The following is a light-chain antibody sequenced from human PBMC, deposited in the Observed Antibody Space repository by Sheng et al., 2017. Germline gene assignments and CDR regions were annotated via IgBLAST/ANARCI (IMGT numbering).Light chain of an antibody. J-gene: IGLJ2*01. CDR3: QTWDSSPL. CDR1: KLGNKN. CDR2: EDN. V-gene: IGLV3-1*01. Sequence: SYDLSQPPSVSVSPGQTATITCSGNKLGNKNVHWYQQRPGQSPVLIIYEDNKRPSGIPERISGSNSGNTALLPSAGTQTMDEADYHCQTWDSSPLFGGGTKLTVL.